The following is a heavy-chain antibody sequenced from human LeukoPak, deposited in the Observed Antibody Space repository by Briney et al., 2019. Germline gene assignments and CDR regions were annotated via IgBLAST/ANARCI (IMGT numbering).Heavy chain of an antibody. J-gene: IGHJ6*02. CDR1: GGSISSSSYY. CDR2: IYYSGST. Sequence: SETLSLTCTVSGGSISSSSYYWGWIRQPPGKGLEWIGSIYYSGSTYYNPSLKSRVTISVDTSKNQFSLKLSSVTAADTAVYYCARQMGRAEWLGHYYYYYGMDVWGQGTTVTVSS. CDR3: ARQMGRAEWLGHYYYYYGMDV. V-gene: IGHV4-39*01. D-gene: IGHD6-19*01.